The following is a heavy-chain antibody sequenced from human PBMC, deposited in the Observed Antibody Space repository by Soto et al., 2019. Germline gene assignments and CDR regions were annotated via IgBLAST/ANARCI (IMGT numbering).Heavy chain of an antibody. CDR1: AFTFSSYA. V-gene: IGHV3-30-3*01. D-gene: IGHD6-13*01. Sequence: GGSLRLSCAASAFTFSSYAMHWVRQAPGKGLEWVAVISYDGSNKYYADSVKGRFTISRDNSKNTLYLQMNSLRAEDTAVYYCARSRGYSSSWIYFDYWGQGTLVTVSS. CDR3: ARSRGYSSSWIYFDY. J-gene: IGHJ4*02. CDR2: ISYDGSNK.